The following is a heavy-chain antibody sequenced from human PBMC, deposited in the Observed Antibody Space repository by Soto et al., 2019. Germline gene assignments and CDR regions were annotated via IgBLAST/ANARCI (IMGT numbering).Heavy chain of an antibody. CDR1: GGTFSSYA. J-gene: IGHJ4*02. D-gene: IGHD3-9*01. V-gene: IGHV1-69*13. CDR2: IIPIFGTA. CDR3: ARTQLRYFDWLTRYYFDY. Sequence: SVKVSCKASGGTFSSYAIGWVRQAPGQGLEWMGGIIPIFGTANYAQKFQGRVTITADESTSTAYMELSSLRSEDTAVYYCARTQLRYFDWLTRYYFDYWGQGTLVTVSS.